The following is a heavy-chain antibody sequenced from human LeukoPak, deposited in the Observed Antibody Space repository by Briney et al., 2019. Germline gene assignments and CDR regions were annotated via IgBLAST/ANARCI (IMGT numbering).Heavy chain of an antibody. CDR3: ARRSRGYSYVFWFDP. D-gene: IGHD5-18*01. J-gene: IGHJ5*02. Sequence: GGSLRLSCAASGFTVSSNYMSWVRQAPGKGLEWVSVIYSGGSTYYADSVKGRFTISRDNSKNTLYLQMNSLRAEDTAVYYCARRSRGYSYVFWFDPWGQGTLVTVSS. CDR1: GFTVSSNY. CDR2: IYSGGST. V-gene: IGHV3-53*01.